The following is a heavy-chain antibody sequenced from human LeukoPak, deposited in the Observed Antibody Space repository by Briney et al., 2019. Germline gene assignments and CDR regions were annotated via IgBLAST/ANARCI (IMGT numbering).Heavy chain of an antibody. D-gene: IGHD3-10*01. CDR2: IIPILGIA. V-gene: IGHV1-69*04. CDR1: GGTFSSYA. J-gene: IGHJ4*02. CDR3: ARDLGGSGSSY. Sequence: GASVKVSCKASGGTFSSYAISWVRQAPGQGLEWMGRIIPILGIANYAQKFQGRVTITADKSTSTAYMELSSLRSEDTAVYYCARDLGGSGSSYWGQGTLVTISS.